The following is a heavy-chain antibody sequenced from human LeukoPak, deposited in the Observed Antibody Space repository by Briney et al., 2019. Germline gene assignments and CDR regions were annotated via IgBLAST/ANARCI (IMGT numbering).Heavy chain of an antibody. CDR1: GNYW. Sequence: TGGSLRLSCAASGNYWMHWVRQVPGKGLVWVSHINSDGSWTSYADSVKGRFTISKDNAKNTVYLQMNSLRAEDTAVYYCVSSYETYWGRGTLVTVSS. D-gene: IGHD3-22*01. J-gene: IGHJ4*02. CDR3: VSSYETY. V-gene: IGHV3-74*01. CDR2: INSDGSWT.